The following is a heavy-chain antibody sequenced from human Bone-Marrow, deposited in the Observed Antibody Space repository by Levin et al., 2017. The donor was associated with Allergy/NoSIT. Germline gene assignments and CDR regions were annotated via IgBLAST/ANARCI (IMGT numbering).Heavy chain of an antibody. Sequence: GGSLRLSCAASGFTFSSYAMHWVRQAPGKGLEWVAVISYDGSNKYYADSVKGRFTISRDNSKNTLYLQMNSLRAEDTAVYYCARVGPNWNYVDYYYGMDVWGQGTTVTVSS. D-gene: IGHD1-7*01. V-gene: IGHV3-30*04. CDR3: ARVGPNWNYVDYYYGMDV. CDR1: GFTFSSYA. CDR2: ISYDGSNK. J-gene: IGHJ6*02.